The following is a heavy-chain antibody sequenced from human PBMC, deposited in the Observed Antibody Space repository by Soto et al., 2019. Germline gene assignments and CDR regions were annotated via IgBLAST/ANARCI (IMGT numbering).Heavy chain of an antibody. Sequence: QVQLVQSGAEVKKPGASVKVSCKASGYTFTSYGISWVRQAPGQGPEWMGRISTYHGNTNYVQKLQGRGTMTTDTSTNTAYMELRSLRYDDTAVYYCARDPGYSTTWHQAFDIWGQGTMVTVSS. V-gene: IGHV1-18*01. D-gene: IGHD6-13*01. CDR2: ISTYHGNT. CDR3: ARDPGYSTTWHQAFDI. CDR1: GYTFTSYG. J-gene: IGHJ3*02.